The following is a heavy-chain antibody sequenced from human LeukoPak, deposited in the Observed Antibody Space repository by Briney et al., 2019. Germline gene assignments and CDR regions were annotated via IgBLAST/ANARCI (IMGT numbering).Heavy chain of an antibody. V-gene: IGHV4-34*01. J-gene: IGHJ6*02. CDR2: INHSGST. CDR3: ASEIYYYYYYGMDV. Sequence: SETLSLTCAVYGGSFSGYYWSWIRQPPGKGLEWIGEINHSGSTNYNPSLKSRVTISVDTSKNQFSLKLSSVTAADTAVYYCASEIYYYYYYGMDVWGQGTTVTVSS. CDR1: GGSFSGYY.